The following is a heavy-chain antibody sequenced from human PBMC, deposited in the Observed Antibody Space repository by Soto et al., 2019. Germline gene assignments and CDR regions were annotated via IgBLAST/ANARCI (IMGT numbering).Heavy chain of an antibody. Sequence: AASVKVSCKASGYTFTSYYMHWVRQAPGQGPEWMGIINPSGGSTSYAQKFQGRVTMTRDTSTSTVYMELSSLRSEDTAVYYCARGRGGYCSGGSCYFDYWGQGTLVTISS. J-gene: IGHJ4*01. D-gene: IGHD2-15*01. CDR3: ARGRGGYCSGGSCYFDY. CDR1: GYTFTSYY. V-gene: IGHV1-46*01. CDR2: INPSGGST.